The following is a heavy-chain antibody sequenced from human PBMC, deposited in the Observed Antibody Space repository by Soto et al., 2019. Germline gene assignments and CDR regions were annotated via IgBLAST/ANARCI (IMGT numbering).Heavy chain of an antibody. V-gene: IGHV1-69*13. Sequence: SVTVSCKASGGTFSSYAIIWVRQAPGQGLEWMGGIIPIFGTANYAQKFQGRVTITADESTSTAYMELSSLRSEDTAVYYCARRITMIALTADAFDIWGQGTMVTVSS. CDR1: GGTFSSYA. D-gene: IGHD3-22*01. J-gene: IGHJ3*02. CDR3: ARRITMIALTADAFDI. CDR2: IIPIFGTA.